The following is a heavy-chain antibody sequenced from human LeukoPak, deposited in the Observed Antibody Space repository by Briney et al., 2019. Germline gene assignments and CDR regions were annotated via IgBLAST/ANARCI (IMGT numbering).Heavy chain of an antibody. Sequence: ASVKVSCKASGYTFTSYDINWVRQATGQGLEWMGWVNPNSGNTGYAQKFQGRVTMTRNTSISTAYMELSSLRSEDTAVYYCARILFDGSENWLDPWGQGALVTVSS. V-gene: IGHV1-8*01. J-gene: IGHJ5*02. CDR2: VNPNSGNT. D-gene: IGHD3-9*01. CDR1: GYTFTSYD. CDR3: ARILFDGSENWLDP.